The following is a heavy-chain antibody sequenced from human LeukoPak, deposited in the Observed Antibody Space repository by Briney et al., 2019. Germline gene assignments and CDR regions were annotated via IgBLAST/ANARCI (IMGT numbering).Heavy chain of an antibody. D-gene: IGHD3-10*01. V-gene: IGHV5-10-1*01. J-gene: IGHJ4*02. CDR3: ARLGKGLTMVRGVRGTSDY. Sequence: GESLKISCKGSGYSFTSYWISWVRQMPGKGLEWMGRIDPSDSYTNYSPSFQGHVTISADKSISTAYLQWSSLKASDTAMYYCARLGKGLTMVRGVRGTSDYWGQGTLVTVPS. CDR1: GYSFTSYW. CDR2: IDPSDSYT.